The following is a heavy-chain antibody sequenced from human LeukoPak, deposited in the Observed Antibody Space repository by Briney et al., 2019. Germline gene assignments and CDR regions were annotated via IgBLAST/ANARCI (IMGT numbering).Heavy chain of an antibody. CDR1: GFTLSSYG. CDR2: ISSTVGYI. J-gene: IGHJ4*02. D-gene: IGHD3-22*01. V-gene: IGHV3-21*01. CDR3: ARRNYDSSGSKAFDY. Sequence: GRSLRLSCAASGFTLSSYGMHWVRPAPGKGREWVSSISSTVGYIFYADSVKGRFAISRDNAKNSLYLQMNSLRAEDTAVYYCARRNYDSSGSKAFDYWGQGTLVTVSS.